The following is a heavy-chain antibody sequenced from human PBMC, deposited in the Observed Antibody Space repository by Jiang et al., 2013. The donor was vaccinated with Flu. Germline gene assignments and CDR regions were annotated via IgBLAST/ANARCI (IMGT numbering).Heavy chain of an antibody. D-gene: IGHD2-15*01. CDR3: ARHESGDTVVMAGVTSNHYGLDF. V-gene: IGHV5-51*01. J-gene: IGHJ6*02. Sequence: SGAEVKKPGESLKISCKASGYDFANYWIGWVRQMPGKGLEWMGIIYPGDSDTTYSPSFQGQVTISADKSISTAYLHWSSLKASDTAIYYCARHESGDTVVMAGVTSNHYGLDFWGQGTTVTVSS. CDR1: GYDFANYW. CDR2: IYPGDSDT.